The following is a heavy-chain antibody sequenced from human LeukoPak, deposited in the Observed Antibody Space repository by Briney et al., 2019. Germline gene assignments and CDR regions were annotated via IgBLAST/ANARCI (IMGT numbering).Heavy chain of an antibody. Sequence: SETLSLTCTVSGGSISSGDHYWSWIRQPPGKGLEWIGYIYYTGSTYYNPSLKSRVTISVDTSKNQFSLKLSSVTAADTAVYYCARAYYGSGSYGENDYWGQGTPVTVSS. CDR3: ARAYYGSGSYGENDY. CDR1: GGSISSGDHY. D-gene: IGHD3-10*01. V-gene: IGHV4-30-4*01. J-gene: IGHJ4*02. CDR2: IYYTGST.